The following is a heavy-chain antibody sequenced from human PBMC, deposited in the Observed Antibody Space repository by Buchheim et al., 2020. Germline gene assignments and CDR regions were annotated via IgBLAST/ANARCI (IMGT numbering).Heavy chain of an antibody. CDR3: ARDVHYDFWSGYYPYYYYGMDV. J-gene: IGHJ6*02. Sequence: QVQLQQWGAGLLKPSETLSLTCAVYGGSFSGYYWSWIRQPPGKGLEWIGEINHSGSTNYNPSLKSRVTISVDTSKNQFPLKLSSVTAADTAVYYCARDVHYDFWSGYYPYYYYGMDVWGQGTT. D-gene: IGHD3-3*01. CDR1: GGSFSGYY. V-gene: IGHV4-34*01. CDR2: INHSGST.